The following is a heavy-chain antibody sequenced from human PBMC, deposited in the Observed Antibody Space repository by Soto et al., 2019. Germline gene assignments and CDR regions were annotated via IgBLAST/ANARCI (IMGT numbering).Heavy chain of an antibody. V-gene: IGHV3-23*01. Sequence: GGSLRLSCAASGFTFSSYAMSWVRQAPGKGLEWVSAISGSGSSTYYADSVKGRFTISRDNSKNTLYLQMNSLRAEDTAVYYCANNLEWLLSKPDYWGQGTLVTVSS. CDR1: GFTFSSYA. J-gene: IGHJ4*02. CDR2: ISGSGSST. CDR3: ANNLEWLLSKPDY. D-gene: IGHD3-3*01.